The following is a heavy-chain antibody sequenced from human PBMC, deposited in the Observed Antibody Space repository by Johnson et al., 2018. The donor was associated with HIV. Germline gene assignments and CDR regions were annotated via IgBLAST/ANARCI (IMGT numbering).Heavy chain of an antibody. J-gene: IGHJ3*02. CDR1: GFTFSNYP. Sequence: QVQLVESGGGVVRPGRSLRLSCAASGFTFSNYPMHWVRQAPGKGLEWVAVVSYDGSNKYYTDSVKGRFTISRDNSKNTLYLQMNSLRAEDTAVYYCARAGEGGYYDAFDIWGQGTMVTVSS. CDR3: ARAGEGGYYDAFDI. V-gene: IGHV3-30*04. CDR2: VSYDGSNK. D-gene: IGHD3-22*01.